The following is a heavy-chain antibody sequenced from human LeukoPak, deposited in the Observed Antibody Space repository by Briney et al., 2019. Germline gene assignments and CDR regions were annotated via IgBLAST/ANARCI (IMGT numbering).Heavy chain of an antibody. CDR3: ARGSGSGWSGLIDY. D-gene: IGHD6-13*01. CDR1: GFSFSSYW. V-gene: IGHV3-74*01. CDR2: VSSDGSTT. J-gene: IGHJ4*02. Sequence: GGSQRLSCATSGFSFSSYWMHWVRQAPGEGLMWVSRVSSDGSTTGYADSVKGRFTISRDNAKNTLYLQMSSLRAEDTAVYYCARGSGSGWSGLIDYWGQGTLLTVSS.